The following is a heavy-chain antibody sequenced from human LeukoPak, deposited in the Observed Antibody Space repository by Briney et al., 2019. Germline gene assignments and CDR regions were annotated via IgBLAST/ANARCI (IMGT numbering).Heavy chain of an antibody. V-gene: IGHV4-39*01. CDR1: GDSSSGHSYF. D-gene: IGHD2-8*01. CDR3: ARTVPFNGGWRATFDF. CDR2: IHHIGST. Sequence: SETLSLTCTVSGDSSSGHSYFWGWLRQAPGKGLEWLGNIHHIGSTSYNPSLKNRAAISVDTSTKQFSLKLTSVTAADTAVYYCARTVPFNGGWRATFDFWGQGKLVTVSS. J-gene: IGHJ4*02.